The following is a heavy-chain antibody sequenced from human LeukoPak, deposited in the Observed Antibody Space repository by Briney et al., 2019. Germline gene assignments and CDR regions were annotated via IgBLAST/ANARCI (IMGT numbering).Heavy chain of an antibody. CDR2: IYTSGST. Sequence: SETLSLTCTVSGGSISSYYWSWIRQPAGKGLEWIGRIYTSGSTNYNPSLKSRVTMSVDTSKNQFSLKLSSVTAADTAVYYCARLGPYDFWSGLVDYYYYYYMDVWGKGTTVTVSS. CDR3: ARLGPYDFWSGLVDYYYYYYMDV. D-gene: IGHD3-3*01. V-gene: IGHV4-4*07. CDR1: GGSISSYY. J-gene: IGHJ6*03.